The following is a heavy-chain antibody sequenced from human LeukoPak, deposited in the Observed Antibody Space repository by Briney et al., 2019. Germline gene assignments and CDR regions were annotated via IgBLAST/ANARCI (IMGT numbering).Heavy chain of an antibody. Sequence: GASVKVSCKASGGTFSSYAISWVRQAPGQGLEWMGRIIPILGIANYAQKFQGRVTITADKSTSTAYMELSSPRSEDTAVYYCATVDTAMVNFDYWGQGTLVTVSS. CDR1: GGTFSSYA. J-gene: IGHJ4*02. CDR2: IIPILGIA. D-gene: IGHD5-18*01. CDR3: ATVDTAMVNFDY. V-gene: IGHV1-69*04.